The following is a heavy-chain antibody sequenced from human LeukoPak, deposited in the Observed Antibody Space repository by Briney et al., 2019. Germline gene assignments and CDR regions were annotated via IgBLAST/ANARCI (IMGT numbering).Heavy chain of an antibody. CDR1: GGSISSHY. CDR3: ARDLGSNYVYFDY. D-gene: IGHD1-26*01. CDR2: IHTSGIT. J-gene: IGHJ4*02. V-gene: IGHV4-4*07. Sequence: KPSETLSLTCTVSGGSISSHYWGWIRQPAGKGLEYIGRIHTSGITNYNPSLKSRVTMSGDTSKNQFSLKLSSVTAADTAVYYCARDLGSNYVYFDYWGQGSLVTVSS.